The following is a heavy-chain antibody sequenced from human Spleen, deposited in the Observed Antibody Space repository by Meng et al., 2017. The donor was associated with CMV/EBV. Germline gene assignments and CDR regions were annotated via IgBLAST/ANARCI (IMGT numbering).Heavy chain of an antibody. Sequence: SVKVSCKASGDTFSNYAISWVRQAPGQGLEWMGGIIPIFGTANYAQKFQGRVTITTDESTSTAYMELSSLRSEDTAVYYCARGGGANYPLPDYWGQGTLVTVSS. V-gene: IGHV1-69*05. CDR3: ARGGGANYPLPDY. CDR1: GDTFSNYA. D-gene: IGHD4/OR15-4a*01. CDR2: IIPIFGTA. J-gene: IGHJ4*02.